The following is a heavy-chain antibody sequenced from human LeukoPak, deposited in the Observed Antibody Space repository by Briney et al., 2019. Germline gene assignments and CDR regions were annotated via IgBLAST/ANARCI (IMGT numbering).Heavy chain of an antibody. D-gene: IGHD6-13*01. CDR1: GGSFSGYY. V-gene: IGHV4-34*01. CDR2: INHSGST. J-gene: IGHJ4*02. Sequence: SETLSLTCAVYGGSFSGYYWSWIRQPPGKGLEWIGEINHSGSTNYNPSLKSRVTISVDTSKNQFSLKLSSVTDADTAVYYCASPVKAYSSSWYGYWGQGTLVTVSS. CDR3: ASPVKAYSSSWYGY.